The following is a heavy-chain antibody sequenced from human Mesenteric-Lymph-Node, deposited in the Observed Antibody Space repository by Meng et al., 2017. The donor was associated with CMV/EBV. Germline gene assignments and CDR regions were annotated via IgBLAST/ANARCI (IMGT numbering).Heavy chain of an antibody. CDR2: IYYSGST. J-gene: IGHJ6*02. D-gene: IGHD2-2*01. V-gene: IGHV4-59*01. Sequence: SETLSLTCTVSGGSISSYYWSWIRQPPGKGLEWIGYIYYSGSTNYNPSLKSRVTISVDTSKNQFSLKLSSVTAADTAVYYCARDAPWEKRRRYCSSTSCYGPYYYYGMDVWGQGTTVTVSS. CDR1: GGSISSYY. CDR3: ARDAPWEKRRRYCSSTSCYGPYYYYGMDV.